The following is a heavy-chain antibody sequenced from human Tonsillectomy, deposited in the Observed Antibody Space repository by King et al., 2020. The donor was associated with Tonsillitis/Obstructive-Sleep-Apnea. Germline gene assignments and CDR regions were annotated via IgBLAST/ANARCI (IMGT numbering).Heavy chain of an antibody. CDR2: INPNSGGT. CDR1: GYTFTGYY. Sequence: VQLVESGAEVKKPGASVKVSCKASGYTFTGYYMHWVRQAPGQGLEWMGRINPNSGGTNYAQKFQGRVTMTRDTSISTAYMELSRLRSDDTAVYYCAPNLAAAGTVGSKYWGQGTLVTVSS. V-gene: IGHV1-2*06. J-gene: IGHJ4*02. D-gene: IGHD6-13*01. CDR3: APNLAAAGTVGSKY.